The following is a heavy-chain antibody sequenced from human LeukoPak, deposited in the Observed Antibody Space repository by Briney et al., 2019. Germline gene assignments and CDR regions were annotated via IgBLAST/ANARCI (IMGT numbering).Heavy chain of an antibody. J-gene: IGHJ4*02. CDR1: GFTFSSYA. D-gene: IGHD6-6*01. V-gene: IGHV3-30-3*01. CDR3: ARAPFPGDEYLVPFDY. Sequence: GGSLRLSCAASGFTFSSYAMHWVRQAPGKGLEWVAVISYDGSNKYYADSVKGRFTISRDNSKNTLYLQMNGLRAEDTAAYYCARAPFPGDEYLVPFDYWGQGTLVTVSS. CDR2: ISYDGSNK.